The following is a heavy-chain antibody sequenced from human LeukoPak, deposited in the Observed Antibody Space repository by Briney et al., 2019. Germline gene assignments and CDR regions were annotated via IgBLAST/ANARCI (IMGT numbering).Heavy chain of an antibody. J-gene: IGHJ3*02. D-gene: IGHD6-13*01. CDR3: ARGDSRKNAFDI. CDR1: GGSISSYY. Sequence: SETLSLTCTVSGGSISSYYWSWIRQPPGKGLEWIGYIYYSGSTNYNPSLKSRVTISVDTSKNQFSLKLSSVTAADTAVYYCARGDSRKNAFDIWGQGTMVTVSS. V-gene: IGHV4-59*01. CDR2: IYYSGST.